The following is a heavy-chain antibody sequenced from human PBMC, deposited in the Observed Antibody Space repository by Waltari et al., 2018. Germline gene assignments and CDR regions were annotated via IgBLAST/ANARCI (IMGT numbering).Heavy chain of an antibody. Sequence: QLQLQESGPGLVKPSETLSPTCTVSGGSISSSSYYWGWIRRPPGKGLEWIGSIYYSGGQSSNPSLKSRVTRSVDTSKNQFSLKLSCVTAADTAVYYCARWGSGSQGCYFDYWGQGTLVTVSS. CDR3: ARWGSGSQGCYFDY. CDR1: GGSISSSSYY. CDR2: IYYSGGQ. J-gene: IGHJ4*02. D-gene: IGHD1-26*01. V-gene: IGHV4-39*01.